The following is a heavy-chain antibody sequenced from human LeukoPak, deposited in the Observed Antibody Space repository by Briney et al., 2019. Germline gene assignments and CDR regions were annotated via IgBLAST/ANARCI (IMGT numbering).Heavy chain of an antibody. J-gene: IGHJ5*02. CDR1: GYTFTGYY. CDR2: INPNSGGT. D-gene: IGHD4-17*01. Sequence: ASVKVSCKASGYTFTGYYMHWVRQAPGQGLEWMGWINPNSGGTNYAQKFQSWVTMTRDTSISTAYMELSRLRSDDTAVYYCARGPATVIHDNWFDPWGQGTLVTVSS. V-gene: IGHV1-2*04. CDR3: ARGPATVIHDNWFDP.